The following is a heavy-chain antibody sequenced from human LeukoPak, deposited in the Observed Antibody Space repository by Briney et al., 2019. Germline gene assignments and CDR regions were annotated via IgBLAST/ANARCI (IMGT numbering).Heavy chain of an antibody. Sequence: SETLSLTCTVSGGSISSSRFYCAWVRQPRGKGLGWIGSIYYSGSTYYNPSLKSRVTISVDTSKNQLSLKLTSVTATDTAVYYCARHADSGFGELAFDYWGQGNLVTVSS. D-gene: IGHD3-10*01. CDR1: GGSISSSRFY. CDR3: ARHADSGFGELAFDY. CDR2: IYYSGST. V-gene: IGHV4-39*01. J-gene: IGHJ4*02.